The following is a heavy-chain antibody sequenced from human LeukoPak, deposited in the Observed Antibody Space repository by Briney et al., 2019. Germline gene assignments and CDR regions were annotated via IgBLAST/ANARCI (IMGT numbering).Heavy chain of an antibody. Sequence: GGSLRLSCAASGFNFRSYGMHWVRQAPGKGLEWVAVISYDGSNKRYADSVKGRFTISRDNSKNTLYLQMNSPRAEDTAVYYCARERGYSSSCYTFWGQGTLVTVSS. D-gene: IGHD6-13*01. CDR1: GFNFRSYG. CDR3: ARERGYSSSCYTF. CDR2: ISYDGSNK. J-gene: IGHJ4*02. V-gene: IGHV3-30*03.